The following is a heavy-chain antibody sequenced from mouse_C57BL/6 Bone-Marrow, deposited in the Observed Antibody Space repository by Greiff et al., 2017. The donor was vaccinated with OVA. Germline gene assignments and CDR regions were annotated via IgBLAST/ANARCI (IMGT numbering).Heavy chain of an antibody. Sequence: QVQLQQSGAELARPGASVKLSCKASGYTFTSYGISWVKQRTGQGLEWIGEIYPRSGNTYYNEKFTGKATLTADKSSSTAYMELRSLTSEDSAVYFCARGLYYGNYFAYWGQGTLVTVSA. CDR1: GYTFTSYG. V-gene: IGHV1-81*01. CDR2: IYPRSGNT. D-gene: IGHD2-1*01. CDR3: ARGLYYGNYFAY. J-gene: IGHJ3*01.